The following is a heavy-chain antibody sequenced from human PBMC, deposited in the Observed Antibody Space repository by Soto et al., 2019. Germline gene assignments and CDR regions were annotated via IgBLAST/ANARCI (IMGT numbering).Heavy chain of an antibody. Sequence: QIALKESGPTLVKPTQTLTLTCTFSGFSFSSGGVGVGWLRQPPGKALEWLAPIHWDGDIYYSPSLKSRLTITKASSRDQIVLTMPNMDPADTATYFCAHRLSSPTPDFYYYRGMDVWCHGTTVTVS. CDR3: AHRLSSPTPDFYYYRGMDV. CDR2: IHWDGDI. V-gene: IGHV2-5*02. D-gene: IGHD2-2*01. CDR1: GFSFSSGGVG. J-gene: IGHJ6*02.